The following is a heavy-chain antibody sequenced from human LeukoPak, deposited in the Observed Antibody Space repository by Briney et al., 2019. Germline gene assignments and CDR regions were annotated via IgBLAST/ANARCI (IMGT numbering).Heavy chain of an antibody. D-gene: IGHD3-10*01. CDR3: ARDTLSGSHDFDY. V-gene: IGHV3-30-3*01. CDR2: ISYDGGNK. CDR1: GFTFNTYA. J-gene: IGHJ4*02. Sequence: GGSLRLSCAASGFTFNTYAMHWVRQAPGKGLEWVAVISYDGGNKYYADSVKGRFTISRDNSLNTLYLQMNSLRAEDTAVYYCARDTLSGSHDFDYWGQGTLVTVSS.